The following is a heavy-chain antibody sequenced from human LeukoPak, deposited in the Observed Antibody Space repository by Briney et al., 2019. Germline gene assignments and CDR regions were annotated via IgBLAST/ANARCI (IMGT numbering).Heavy chain of an antibody. CDR3: AKDRPSSSSWFVGAFDI. J-gene: IGHJ3*02. Sequence: GGSLRLSCAASGFTFSSYGMHWVRQAPGKGLEWVAVISYDGSNKYYADSVKGRFTISRDNSKNTLYLQMNSLRAEDTAVYYCAKDRPSSSSWFVGAFDIWGQGTMVTVSS. CDR2: ISYDGSNK. V-gene: IGHV3-30*18. CDR1: GFTFSSYG. D-gene: IGHD6-6*01.